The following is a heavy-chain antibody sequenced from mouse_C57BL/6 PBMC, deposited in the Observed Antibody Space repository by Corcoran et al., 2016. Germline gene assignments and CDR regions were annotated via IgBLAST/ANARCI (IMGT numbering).Heavy chain of an antibody. J-gene: IGHJ4*01. Sequence: QVQLKQSGAELVRPGASVKLSCKASGYTFTDYYINWVKQRPGQGLEWIARIYPGSGNTYYNEKFKGKATLTAEKSPSTAYMQLSSLTSEDSAVYFCARSDYYGSSLYAMDYWGQGTSVTVSS. CDR2: IYPGSGNT. CDR3: ARSDYYGSSLYAMDY. V-gene: IGHV1-76*01. CDR1: GYTFTDYY. D-gene: IGHD1-1*01.